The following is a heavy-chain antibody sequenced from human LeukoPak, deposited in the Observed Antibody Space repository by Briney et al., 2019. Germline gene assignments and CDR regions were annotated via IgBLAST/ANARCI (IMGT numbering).Heavy chain of an antibody. Sequence: GGSLRLSCAASGFTFSSYWMNWVRQAPGKGLEWAATIKEDGSEKYYVDSVKGRFTISRDNVKELMYLQMNSLRAEDTAIYYCARGNLYSSAWSYRHPDYWGQGTLVTVSS. CDR1: GFTFSSYW. D-gene: IGHD6-19*01. CDR2: IKEDGSEK. V-gene: IGHV3-7*01. J-gene: IGHJ4*02. CDR3: ARGNLYSSAWSYRHPDY.